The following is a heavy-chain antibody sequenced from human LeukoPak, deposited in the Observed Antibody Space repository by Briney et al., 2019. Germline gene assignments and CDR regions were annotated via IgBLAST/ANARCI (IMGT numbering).Heavy chain of an antibody. CDR1: GYTFTIYD. CDR2: MNPNSGNT. J-gene: IGHJ6*02. Sequence: AASVTVSCTTSGYTFTIYDINWVRQATGQGLEWMGWMNPNSGNTGYAQKFQGRVTMTRNTSISTAYMELSSLRSEDTAVYYCAKDLSLRFLEWLSSPYYYYGMDVWGQGTTVTVSS. V-gene: IGHV1-8*01. D-gene: IGHD3-3*01. CDR3: AKDLSLRFLEWLSSPYYYYGMDV.